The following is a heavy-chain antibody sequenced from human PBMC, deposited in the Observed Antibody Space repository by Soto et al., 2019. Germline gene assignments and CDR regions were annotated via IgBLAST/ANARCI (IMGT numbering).Heavy chain of an antibody. J-gene: IGHJ6*02. CDR1: GGSISSSSYY. CDR3: ARHRPGVLYYGMDV. Sequence: QLQLQESGPGLVKPSETLSLTCTVSGGSISSSSYYWGWIRQPPGKGLEWIGSIYYSGSTYYNPSLKSRVTLSVDTSKNQFSLKLSSVTAADTAVYYCARHRPGVLYYGMDVWGQGTTVTVSS. D-gene: IGHD3-10*01. CDR2: IYYSGST. V-gene: IGHV4-39*01.